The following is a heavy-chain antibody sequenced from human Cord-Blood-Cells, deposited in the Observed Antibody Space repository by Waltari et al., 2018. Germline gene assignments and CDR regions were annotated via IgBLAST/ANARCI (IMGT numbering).Heavy chain of an antibody. J-gene: IGHJ4*02. Sequence: QVQLQQWGAGLLKPSETLSLTCAVYGGSFSGYYRRWIRQPPGKGLEWIGEINQSGSTNYNPSLKSRVTISVDTSKNQFSLKLSSVTAADTAVYYCARLLYGSGSYYFDYWGQGTLVTVSS. CDR3: ARLLYGSGSYYFDY. CDR2: INQSGST. V-gene: IGHV4-34*01. D-gene: IGHD3-10*01. CDR1: GGSFSGYY.